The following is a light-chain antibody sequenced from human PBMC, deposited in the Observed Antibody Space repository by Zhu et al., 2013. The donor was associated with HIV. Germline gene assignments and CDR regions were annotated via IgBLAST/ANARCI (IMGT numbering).Light chain of an antibody. J-gene: IGLJ3*02. CDR3: AAWDDSLNVGV. CDR1: KSNIGSNY. CDR2: RDG. V-gene: IGLV1-47*01. Sequence: QSVVTQPPSAFGTPGQRVTISCFGSKSNIGSNYVYWYQHLPGAAPRLLLTRDGERPSGVPDRFSGSRSGTSASLAISGLQSEDEADYYCAAWDDSLNVGVFGGGTKLTVL.